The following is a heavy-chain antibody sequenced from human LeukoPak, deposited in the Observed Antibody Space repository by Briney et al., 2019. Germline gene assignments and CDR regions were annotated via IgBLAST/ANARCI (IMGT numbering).Heavy chain of an antibody. CDR2: ISSSGSTI. V-gene: IGHV3-48*03. J-gene: IGHJ6*02. Sequence: GGSLRLSCAASGFTFSSYEMNWVRQAPGKGLEWVSYISSSGSTIYYADSVKGRFTISRDNAKNSLYLQMYSLRAEDTAVYYCAGSYYYYYGMDVWGQGTTVTVSS. CDR1: GFTFSSYE. D-gene: IGHD1-26*01. CDR3: AGSYYYYYGMDV.